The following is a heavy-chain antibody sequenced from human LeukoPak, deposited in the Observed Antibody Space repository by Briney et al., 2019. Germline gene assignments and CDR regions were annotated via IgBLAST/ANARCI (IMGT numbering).Heavy chain of an antibody. J-gene: IGHJ5*02. CDR1: GGSISSSSYY. D-gene: IGHD6-19*01. V-gene: IGHV4-39*01. CDR2: IYYSGST. CDR3: ARRRSPVAGVNWFDP. Sequence: SETLSLTCTVSGGSISSSSYYWGWIRQPPGKGLEWIGSIYYSGSTYYNPSLKSRVTISVDTSKNQFSLKLSSVTAADTAVYYCARRRSPVAGVNWFDPWGQGTLVTVSS.